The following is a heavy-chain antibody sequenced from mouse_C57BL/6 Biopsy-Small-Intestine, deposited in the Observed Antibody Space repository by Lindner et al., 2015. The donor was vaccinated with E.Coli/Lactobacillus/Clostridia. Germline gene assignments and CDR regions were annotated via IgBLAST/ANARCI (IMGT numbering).Heavy chain of an antibody. V-gene: IGHV1-4*01. CDR2: INPSSGYT. Sequence: VQLQESGAELARPGASVKMSCKASGYTFTSYTMHWVKQRPGQGLEWIGYINPSSGYTKYNQKFKDKATLTADKSSSTAYMQLSSLTSEDSAVYYCATILLDNFDVWGTGTTVTVSS. CDR1: GYTFTSYT. D-gene: IGHD1-1*01. CDR3: ATILLDNFDV. J-gene: IGHJ1*03.